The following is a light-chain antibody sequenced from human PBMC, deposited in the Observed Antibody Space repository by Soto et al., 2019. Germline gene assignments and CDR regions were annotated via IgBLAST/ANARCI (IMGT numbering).Light chain of an antibody. CDR1: QSVSSY. J-gene: IGKJ5*01. Sequence: LMWTQSPAPRSLSPWERATFSCRASQSVSSYLAWYQKKPGQDPRLLIYDASNRATGIPARFSGSGSGTDFNLTISRLETEDFAVYYCQQRSNWPITFGQGRLLENK. V-gene: IGKV3-11*01. CDR2: DAS. CDR3: QQRSNWPIT.